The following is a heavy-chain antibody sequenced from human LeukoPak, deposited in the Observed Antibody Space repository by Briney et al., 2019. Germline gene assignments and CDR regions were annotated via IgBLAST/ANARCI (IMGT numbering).Heavy chain of an antibody. CDR1: GFTFDDYA. Sequence: GGSLRLSCAASGFTFDDYAMRWVRQAPGKGLEWVSGISWNSGRIGYADSVKGRFTISRDNAKNSLYLQMNSLRAEDTALYYCAKDRRGQLLSIFDYWGQGTLVTVSS. CDR2: ISWNSGRI. CDR3: AKDRRGQLLSIFDY. D-gene: IGHD2-2*01. J-gene: IGHJ4*02. V-gene: IGHV3-9*01.